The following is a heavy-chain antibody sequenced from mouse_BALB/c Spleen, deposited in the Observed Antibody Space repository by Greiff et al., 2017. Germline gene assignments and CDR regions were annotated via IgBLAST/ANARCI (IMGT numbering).Heavy chain of an antibody. J-gene: IGHJ2*01. CDR3: ARDQDDGYYFDY. V-gene: IGHV2-9*02. Sequence: VKLQESGPGLVAPSQSLSITCTVSGFSLTSYGVHWVRQPPGKGLEWLGVIWAGGSTNYNSALMSRLSISKDNSKSQVFLKMNSLQTDDTAMYYCARDQDDGYYFDYWGQGTTLTVSS. CDR2: IWAGGST. D-gene: IGHD2-3*01. CDR1: GFSLTSYG.